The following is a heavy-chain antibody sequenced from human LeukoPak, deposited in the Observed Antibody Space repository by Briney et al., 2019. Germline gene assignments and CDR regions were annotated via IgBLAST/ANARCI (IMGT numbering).Heavy chain of an antibody. V-gene: IGHV3-74*01. CDR3: ARGGQLWFQNWFDP. Sequence: QPGGSLRLSCAASGFTFSSYWIHWVRQAPGKGLVWVSRINSDGSSTSYADSVKGRFTISRDNAKNTLYLQMNSLRAEDTAVYYCARGGQLWFQNWFDPWGQGTLVTVSS. CDR1: GFTFSSYW. J-gene: IGHJ5*02. CDR2: INSDGSST. D-gene: IGHD5-18*01.